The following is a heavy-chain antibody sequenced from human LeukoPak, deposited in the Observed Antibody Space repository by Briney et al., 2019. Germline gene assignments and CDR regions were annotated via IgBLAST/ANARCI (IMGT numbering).Heavy chain of an antibody. V-gene: IGHV1-69*13. CDR3: ASCPGPCYYYHGMDV. CDR1: GGTFSSYA. J-gene: IGHJ6*02. Sequence: SVKVSCKASGGTFSSYAISWVRQAPGQGLEWMGGIIPIFGTANYAQKFQGRVTITADESTSTAYMELSSLRSEDTAVYYCASCPGPCYYYHGMDVWGQGATVTVSS. CDR2: IIPIFGTA.